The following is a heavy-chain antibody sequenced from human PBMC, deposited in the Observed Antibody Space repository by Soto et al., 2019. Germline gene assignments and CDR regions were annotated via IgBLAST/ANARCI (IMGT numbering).Heavy chain of an antibody. D-gene: IGHD2-2*01. J-gene: IGHJ5*02. CDR1: GYTFTSYG. V-gene: IGHV1-18*01. CDR2: ISAYNGNT. Sequence: ASVKVSCKASGYTFTSYGISWVRQAPGQGLEWMGWISAYNGNTNCAQKLQGRVTMTTDTSTSTAYMELRSLRSDDTAVYYCARDGVLVPAAYNWFDPWGQGTLVTVSS. CDR3: ARDGVLVPAAYNWFDP.